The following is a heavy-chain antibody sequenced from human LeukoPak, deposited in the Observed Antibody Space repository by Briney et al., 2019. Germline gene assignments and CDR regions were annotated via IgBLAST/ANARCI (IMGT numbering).Heavy chain of an antibody. V-gene: IGHV4-34*01. CDR1: GGPFSGYY. D-gene: IGHD4-17*01. Sequence: SETLSLTCAVYGGPFSGYYWSWIRQPPGKGLEWIGEINHSGSTNYNPSLKSRVTISVDTSKNQFSLKLSSVTAADTAVYYCARGRGLRLYYGMDVWGQGTTVTVSS. J-gene: IGHJ6*02. CDR3: ARGRGLRLYYGMDV. CDR2: INHSGST.